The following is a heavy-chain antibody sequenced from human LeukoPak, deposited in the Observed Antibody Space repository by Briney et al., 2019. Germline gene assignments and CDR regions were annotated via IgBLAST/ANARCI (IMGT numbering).Heavy chain of an antibody. Sequence: ASVKVSCKASGYTFTSYDINWVRQATGQGLEWMGWMNPNSGNTGYAQKFQGRVTITRNTSISTAYMELSSLRSEDTAVYYCASGAEPQWELLRYDYWGQGTPVTVSS. V-gene: IGHV1-8*03. J-gene: IGHJ4*02. CDR1: GYTFTSYD. CDR3: ASGAEPQWELLRYDY. D-gene: IGHD1-26*01. CDR2: MNPNSGNT.